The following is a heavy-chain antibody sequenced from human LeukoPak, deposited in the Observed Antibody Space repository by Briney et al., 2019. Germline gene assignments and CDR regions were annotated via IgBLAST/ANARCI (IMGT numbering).Heavy chain of an antibody. J-gene: IGHJ4*02. CDR3: ARGYSSSWYDGIRYVDY. D-gene: IGHD6-13*01. CDR2: INSDGSST. Sequence: GGSLRLSCAASGFTFSSYWMHWVRQAPGKGLVWVSRINSDGSSTSYADSVKGRFTISRDNAKNSLYLQMNSLRAEDTAVYYCARGYSSSWYDGIRYVDYWGQGTLVTVSS. V-gene: IGHV3-74*01. CDR1: GFTFSSYW.